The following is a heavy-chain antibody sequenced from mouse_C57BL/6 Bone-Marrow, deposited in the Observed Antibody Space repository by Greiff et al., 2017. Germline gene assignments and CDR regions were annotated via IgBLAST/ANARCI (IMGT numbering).Heavy chain of an antibody. J-gene: IGHJ3*01. CDR2: INPSSGYT. V-gene: IGHV1-4*01. CDR1: GYTFTSYT. Sequence: QVHVKQSGAELARPGASVKMSCTASGYTFTSYTMHWVKQRPGQGLEWIGYINPSSGYTKYNQKFKDKATLTADKSSSTAYMQLSSLTSEDSAVYYCARTRFAYWGQGTLVTVSA. CDR3: ARTRFAY.